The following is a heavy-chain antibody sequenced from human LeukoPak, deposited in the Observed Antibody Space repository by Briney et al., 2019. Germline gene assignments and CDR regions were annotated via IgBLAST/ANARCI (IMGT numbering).Heavy chain of an antibody. CDR3: ARHFAYSSSSYFDY. Sequence: SDTLAQTCSFSDGYVSNYYWSRIWNPPGKGLESIGYVYCTGSTNYNPSLKSRVTMFEDKSKNQFSLRLYSVTVADTAVYYCARHFAYSSSSYFDYWGQGSLVTVSS. J-gene: IGHJ4*02. CDR1: DGYVSNYY. CDR2: VYCTGST. D-gene: IGHD6-6*01. V-gene: IGHV4-59*08.